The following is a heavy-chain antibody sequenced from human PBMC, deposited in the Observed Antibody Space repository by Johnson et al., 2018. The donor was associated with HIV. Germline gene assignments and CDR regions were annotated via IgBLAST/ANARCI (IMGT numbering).Heavy chain of an antibody. Sequence: VQLVESGGGVVQPGGSLRLSCAASGFTFSTYGMHWVRQAPGKGLEWVAAMWYDGSNKYYADSVKGRFTISRDNAKNTLYLQMNSLRAEDTAVYYCASLGLDAFDIWGQGTMVTVSS. J-gene: IGHJ3*02. CDR2: MWYDGSNK. V-gene: IGHV3-33*03. CDR3: ASLGLDAFDI. D-gene: IGHD5/OR15-5a*01. CDR1: GFTFSTYG.